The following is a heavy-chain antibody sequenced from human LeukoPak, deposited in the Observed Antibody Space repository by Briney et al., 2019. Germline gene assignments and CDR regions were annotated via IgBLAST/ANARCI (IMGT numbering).Heavy chain of an antibody. V-gene: IGHV1-46*01. D-gene: IGHD2-15*01. CDR3: AREGGGGIDIEPSFDY. CDR1: GYTFTRYF. J-gene: IGHJ4*02. Sequence: EASVKVSCKESGYTFTRYFIHWVRQAPGRGLEWMGPINPSGGSTGYAQKFQGRVTMTRDTSTSTVYMELSSLRSEDTAVYYCAREGGGGIDIEPSFDYGGQGTLVTVS. CDR2: INPSGGST.